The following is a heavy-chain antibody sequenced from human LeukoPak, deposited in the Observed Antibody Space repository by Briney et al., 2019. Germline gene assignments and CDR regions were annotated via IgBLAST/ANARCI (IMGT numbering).Heavy chain of an antibody. Sequence: GGSLRLSCAVSGFSVSKNYMAWVRQAPGKGLEWVSVIYYVDSVKGRFTISRDDSNNEVYLQMNSVRVEDTAFYYCSRAGSYSRFNYWGPGTLVTVS. D-gene: IGHD3-10*01. CDR2: IY. J-gene: IGHJ4*02. CDR1: GFSVSKNY. V-gene: IGHV3-66*01. CDR3: SRAGSYSRFNY.